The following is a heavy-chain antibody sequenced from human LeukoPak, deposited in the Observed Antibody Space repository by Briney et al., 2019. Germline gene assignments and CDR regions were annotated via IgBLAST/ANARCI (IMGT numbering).Heavy chain of an antibody. D-gene: IGHD1-26*01. CDR3: ARPSGSYLIGADAFDI. V-gene: IGHV3-7*01. J-gene: IGHJ3*02. CDR1: GFTFSSYW. CDR2: IKQGGSEK. Sequence: PGGSLRLPCAASGFTFSSYWMSWVRQAPGKGLEWVANIKQGGSEKYYVDSVKGRFTISRDNAKNSLYLQMNSLRAEDTAVYYCARPSGSYLIGADAFDIWGQGTMVTVSS.